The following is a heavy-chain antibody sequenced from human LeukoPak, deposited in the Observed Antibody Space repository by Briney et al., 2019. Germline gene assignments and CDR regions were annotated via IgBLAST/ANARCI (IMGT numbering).Heavy chain of an antibody. V-gene: IGHV3-23*01. CDR1: GLTFSSYV. CDR2: IGGRGGST. Sequence: GGSLRLSCVASGLTFSSYVMNWVRQDPGKGMEWVSSIGGRGGSTNSADSVKGRFTITKDNSKNTLYLQMNSLRAEDTAVYYCAKVPMFGYMDVWGKGTTATVSS. D-gene: IGHD3-10*02. CDR3: AKVPMFGYMDV. J-gene: IGHJ6*03.